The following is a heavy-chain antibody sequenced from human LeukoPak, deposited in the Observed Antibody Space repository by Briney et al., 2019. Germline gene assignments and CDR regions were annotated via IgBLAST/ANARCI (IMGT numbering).Heavy chain of an antibody. CDR1: GLSVSSNY. V-gene: IGHV3-66*01. CDR2: TYSGGRT. J-gene: IGHJ5*02. Sequence: GGSLRLSCVVSGLSVSSNYMSWVRHAPGGGLEWVSSTYSGGRTYYADSVKGRFINSRDSSKNTLYLQMNSLRAEDTAVYYCARDPGYSYGCWFDPWGQGTLVTVSS. CDR3: ARDPGYSYGCWFDP. D-gene: IGHD5-18*01.